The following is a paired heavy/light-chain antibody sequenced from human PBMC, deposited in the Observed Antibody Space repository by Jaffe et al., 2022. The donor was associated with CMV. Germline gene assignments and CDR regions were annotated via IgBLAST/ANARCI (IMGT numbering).Heavy chain of an antibody. CDR1: GGTFRIFG. CDR3: ARDSGPAAGANYHHFGLDV. J-gene: IGHJ6*02. CDR2: LISLSYSP. D-gene: IGHD6-13*01. Sequence: QVQLEQSGAEVKKPGSSVKVSCKVSGGTFRIFGLSWVRQAPGQGLEWMGALISLSYSPTYAQSFQGRLTITADESTSTAYMELRSLRSEDTAVYYCARDSGPAAGANYHHFGLDVWGQGTTVTVSS. V-gene: IGHV1-69*01.
Light chain of an antibody. J-gene: IGKJ1*01. CDR2: AAS. CDR1: QGVSNF. Sequence: DIHMTQSPSAMSASVGDRVTITCRASQGVSNFLVWFHQKPGQVPRRLIYAASSLQSGVPSRFSGSGSGTEFTLTINGLQPEDFGTYFCLQHNAYPRTFGQGTTVEIK. V-gene: IGKV1-17*03. CDR3: LQHNAYPRT.